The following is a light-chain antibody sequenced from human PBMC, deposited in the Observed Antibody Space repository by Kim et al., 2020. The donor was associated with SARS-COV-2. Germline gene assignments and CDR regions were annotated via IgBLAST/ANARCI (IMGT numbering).Light chain of an antibody. CDR2: KAS. CDR3: QQYNSDWT. J-gene: IGKJ1*01. Sequence: SASVGDRVTITGRASQSISSWLAWYQQKPGKAPKLLIYKASFLESGVPSRFSGSGSGADFTLTISSLQPDDFAAYYCQQYNSDWTFGQGTKVDIK. CDR1: QSISSW. V-gene: IGKV1-5*03.